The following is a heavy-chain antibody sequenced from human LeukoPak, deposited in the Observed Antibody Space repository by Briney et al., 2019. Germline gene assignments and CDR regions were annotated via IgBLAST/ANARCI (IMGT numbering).Heavy chain of an antibody. Sequence: GGSLRLSCAASGLTFSSYSMNWVRQAPGKGLEWVSSISSSSSYIYYADSVKGRFTISRDNAKNSLYLQMNSLRAEDTAVYYCARTGQLGPYFDYWGQGTLVTVSS. J-gene: IGHJ4*02. CDR2: ISSSSSYI. D-gene: IGHD6-6*01. CDR1: GLTFSSYS. V-gene: IGHV3-21*01. CDR3: ARTGQLGPYFDY.